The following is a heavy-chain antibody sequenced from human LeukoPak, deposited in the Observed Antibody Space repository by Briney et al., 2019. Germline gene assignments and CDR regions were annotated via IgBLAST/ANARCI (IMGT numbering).Heavy chain of an antibody. CDR2: IKSKTDGGTT. CDR3: TTQGDYGDYFDY. J-gene: IGHJ4*02. D-gene: IGHD4-17*01. V-gene: IGHV3-15*01. CDR1: GFTFSNAR. Sequence: GGSLRLSCAASGFTFSNARMSWVRQAPGKGLEWVGRIKSKTDGGTTDYAAPVKGRFTISRDDSKNTLYLQMNSLKTEDTAVYYCTTQGDYGDYFDYWGQGTLVTVSS.